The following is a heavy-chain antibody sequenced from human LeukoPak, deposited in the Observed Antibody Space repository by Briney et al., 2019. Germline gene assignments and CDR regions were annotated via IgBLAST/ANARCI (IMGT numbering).Heavy chain of an antibody. CDR3: AKLGGEKWIQLWFDY. D-gene: IGHD5-18*01. V-gene: IGHV3-30*02. CDR2: IRYDGSNK. Sequence: GGSLRLSCAASGFTFSSYGMHWVRQAPGKGLEWVAFIRYDGSNKYYADSVKGRFTISRDNSKNTLYLQMNSLRAEDTAVYYCAKLGGEKWIQLWFDYWGQGTPVTVSS. CDR1: GFTFSSYG. J-gene: IGHJ4*02.